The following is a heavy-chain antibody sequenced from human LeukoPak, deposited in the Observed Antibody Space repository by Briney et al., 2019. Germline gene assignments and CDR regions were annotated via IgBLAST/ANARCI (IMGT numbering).Heavy chain of an antibody. V-gene: IGHV4-59*01. J-gene: IGHJ3*02. CDR3: ARWGESGEYGVHAFDI. D-gene: IGHD2-15*01. Sequence: PSETLSLTCTVSVVSISSYYWNWMRQSPGKGVEWIGYGHYSGTTNYNPSLRSRVTISVDTSKTQFTLKLNSVSAADTAVYYCARWGESGEYGVHAFDIWGQGTMVTASP. CDR1: VVSISSYY. CDR2: GHYSGTT.